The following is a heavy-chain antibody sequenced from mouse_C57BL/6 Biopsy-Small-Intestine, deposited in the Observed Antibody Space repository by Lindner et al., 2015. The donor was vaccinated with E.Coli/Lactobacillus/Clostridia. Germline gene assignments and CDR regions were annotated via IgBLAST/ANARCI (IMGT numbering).Heavy chain of an antibody. D-gene: IGHD1-1*01. CDR3: AKYYGSSTY. Sequence: VQLQESGAELVKPGASVKLSCTASGFNIKDYYMHWVKQRTEPGLEWIGRIDPEHGETKYAPKFQVKATMTADTSSNTAYLQLSSLTSEDTAVYYCAKYYGSSTYWGQGTLVTVSA. J-gene: IGHJ3*01. V-gene: IGHV14-2*01. CDR2: IDPEHGET. CDR1: GFNIKDYY.